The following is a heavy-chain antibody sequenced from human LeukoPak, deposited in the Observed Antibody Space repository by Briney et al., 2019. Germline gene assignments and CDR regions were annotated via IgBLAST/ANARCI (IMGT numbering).Heavy chain of an antibody. CDR3: ARDNREVRGVDCFDV. D-gene: IGHD2-21*02. V-gene: IGHV1-2*02. J-gene: IGHJ6*04. Sequence: RASVKVSCKASGYTFTDYYIHWVRHAPGQGLEWMGWINPNSGVTNYAQKFQGRVTMTRDTSITTAYMELSRLRSDDTAVYYCARDNREVRGVDCFDVWGKGTTVTVSS. CDR1: GYTFTDYY. CDR2: INPNSGVT.